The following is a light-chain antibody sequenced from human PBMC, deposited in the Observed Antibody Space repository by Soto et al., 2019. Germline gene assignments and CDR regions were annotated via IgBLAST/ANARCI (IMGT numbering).Light chain of an antibody. J-gene: IGKJ1*01. CDR2: DAS. CDR3: QHRSTWWT. Sequence: EIVLTQSPATLSLSPGERATLPCRASQSISIFLAWYQQKPGQAPRLLIYDASNRATGIPARFSGSGSGTDFTLTISSLEPEDFAVYYCQHRSTWWTFGQGTKVEIK. V-gene: IGKV3-11*01. CDR1: QSISIF.